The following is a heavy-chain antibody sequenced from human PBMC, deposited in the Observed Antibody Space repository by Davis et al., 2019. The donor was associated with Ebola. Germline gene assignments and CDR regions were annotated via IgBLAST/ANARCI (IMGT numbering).Heavy chain of an antibody. Sequence: PGGSLRLSCAASGFTFSSYVMSWVRQAPGKGLEWVSAITGGSTYTYYADSVKGRFTISRDNSKNTLYLQMNSLRAEDTAVYYCTKEIEVTGTAVFHYWGQGTLVTVSS. J-gene: IGHJ4*02. CDR2: ITGGSTYT. CDR3: TKEIEVTGTAVFHY. V-gene: IGHV3-23*01. CDR1: GFTFSSYV. D-gene: IGHD6-19*01.